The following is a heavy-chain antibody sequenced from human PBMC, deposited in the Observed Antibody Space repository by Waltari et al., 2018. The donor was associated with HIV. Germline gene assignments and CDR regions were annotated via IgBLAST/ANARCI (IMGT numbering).Heavy chain of an antibody. CDR3: ARERAFGPEYGSGWSSDWSRGGWFDP. Sequence: QVQLRESGPGLVEPSQTLSLICHVTNGSISSGSYYWSWVRQTGGKGLEWIGRIYSSGRATYNPSLQNRIAMIVDTSRNLVSREVFSVSAAETGVYYCARERAFGPEYGSGWSSDWSRGGWFDPWGQATPVVVSS. CDR1: NGSISSGSYY. D-gene: IGHD6-19*01. J-gene: IGHJ5*02. V-gene: IGHV4-61*02. CDR2: IYSSGRA.